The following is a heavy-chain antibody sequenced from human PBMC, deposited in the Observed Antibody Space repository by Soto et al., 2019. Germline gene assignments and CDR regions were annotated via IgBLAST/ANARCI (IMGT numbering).Heavy chain of an antibody. CDR3: AKDRAAGNYYYYYMDV. D-gene: IGHD6-13*01. V-gene: IGHV3-9*01. CDR1: GFTFDDYA. J-gene: IGHJ6*03. CDR2: ISWNSGSI. Sequence: EVQLVESGGGLVQPGRSLRLSCAASGFTFDDYAMHWVRQAPGKGLEWVSGISWNSGSIGYADSVKGRFTISRDNATNSLYLQMNSLRAEDTALYYCAKDRAAGNYYYYYMDVWGKGTTVTVSS.